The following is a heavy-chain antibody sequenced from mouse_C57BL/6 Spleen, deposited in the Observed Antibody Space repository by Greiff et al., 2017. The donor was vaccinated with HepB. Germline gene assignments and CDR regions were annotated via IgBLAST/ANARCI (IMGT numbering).Heavy chain of an antibody. CDR3: ARQNYYGSIFDY. CDR2: IDPSDSYT. J-gene: IGHJ2*01. D-gene: IGHD1-1*01. Sequence: VQLQQPGAELVMPGASVKLSCKASGYTFTSYWMHWVKQRPGQGLEWIGEIDPSDSYTNYNQKFKGKSTLTVDKSSSTAYMQLSSLTSEDSAVYYCARQNYYGSIFDYWGQGTTLTVSS. CDR1: GYTFTSYW. V-gene: IGHV1-69*01.